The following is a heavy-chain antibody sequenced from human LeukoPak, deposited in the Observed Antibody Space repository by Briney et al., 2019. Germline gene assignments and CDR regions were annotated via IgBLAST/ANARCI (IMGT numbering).Heavy chain of an antibody. Sequence: GGSLRLSCVVSGFSFNNAWMGWVRPAPGKGLEWVGHIKSKTNGGTTDYAAPVKGRFTISRDDSKNTVFLQLNSLRTEDTAVYYCSTGGGTNDFWGQGALVTVSS. CDR3: STGGGTNDF. V-gene: IGHV3-15*01. CDR2: IKSKTNGGTT. J-gene: IGHJ4*02. D-gene: IGHD1-1*01. CDR1: GFSFNNAW.